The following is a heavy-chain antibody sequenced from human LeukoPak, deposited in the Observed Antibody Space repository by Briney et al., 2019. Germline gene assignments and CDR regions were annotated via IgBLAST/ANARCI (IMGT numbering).Heavy chain of an antibody. CDR3: VKGRRRGYAYGTLES. J-gene: IGHJ4*02. V-gene: IGHV3-23*01. D-gene: IGHD5-18*01. CDR1: GFTFSNFA. Sequence: GGTLRLSCAASGFTFSNFAMSWVRQAPGKGLEWVSTISGGGAYTYYADSVKGRFTISRDNNKNSLYLQMNGLRTDDTGLYYCVKGRRRGYAYGTLESWGQGTLVTVSS. CDR2: ISGGGAYT.